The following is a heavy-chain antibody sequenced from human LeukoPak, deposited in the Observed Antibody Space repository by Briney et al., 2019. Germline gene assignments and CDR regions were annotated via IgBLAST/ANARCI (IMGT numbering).Heavy chain of an antibody. V-gene: IGHV3-30*18. CDR2: TSFDGNTK. CDR3: AKEMSSSNIDH. CDR1: GFTFSSYG. Sequence: TGGSLRLSCAASGFTFSSYGMHWVRQAPGKGLGWVAVTSFDGNTKYYTDSVKGRFTISRDNSKNTLYLQMNILRPEDTAVYYCAKEMSSSNIDHCGPGTLVTVSS. D-gene: IGHD2-2*01. J-gene: IGHJ4*02.